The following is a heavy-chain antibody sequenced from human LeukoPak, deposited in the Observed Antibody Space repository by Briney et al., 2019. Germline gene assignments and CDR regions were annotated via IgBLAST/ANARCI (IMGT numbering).Heavy chain of an antibody. V-gene: IGHV3-33*08. J-gene: IGHJ4*02. Sequence: GGSLRLSCAASGFTFSNYNMNWVRQAPGKGLEWVALIWYDGSKNDYTDSVKGRFTISRDNSKNTLYLQMNSLRAEDTAVYYCARYYGDYGGLDYWGQGSLVTVSS. CDR1: GFTFSNYN. CDR2: IWYDGSKN. D-gene: IGHD4-17*01. CDR3: ARYYGDYGGLDY.